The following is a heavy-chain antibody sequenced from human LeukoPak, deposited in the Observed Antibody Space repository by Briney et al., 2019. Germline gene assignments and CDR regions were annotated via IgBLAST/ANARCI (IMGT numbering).Heavy chain of an antibody. V-gene: IGHV4-34*01. CDR2: INHSGST. D-gene: IGHD2-8*01. Sequence: SETLSLTCAVYGGSFSGYYWSWIRQPPGKGLEWIGEINHSGSTNYNPSPKSRVTISVDTSKNQFSLKLSSVTAADTAVYYCARVHRVTYCVWYRCYRMDVWGQGTTVTVSS. CDR1: GGSFSGYY. J-gene: IGHJ6*02. CDR3: ARVHRVTYCVWYRCYRMDV.